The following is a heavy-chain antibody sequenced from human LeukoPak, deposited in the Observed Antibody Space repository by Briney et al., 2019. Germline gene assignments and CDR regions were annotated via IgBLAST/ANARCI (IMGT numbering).Heavy chain of an antibody. Sequence: GASVKVSCKASGYTFTSYGISWVRQAPGQGLEWMGWISAYNGNTNYAQKLQGRVTMTTDTSTSTAYMELRSLRSDDTAVYYCAREIGVLLWFGDPQSAFDIWGQGTMATVSS. J-gene: IGHJ3*02. CDR2: ISAYNGNT. CDR1: GYTFTSYG. V-gene: IGHV1-18*01. D-gene: IGHD3-10*01. CDR3: AREIGVLLWFGDPQSAFDI.